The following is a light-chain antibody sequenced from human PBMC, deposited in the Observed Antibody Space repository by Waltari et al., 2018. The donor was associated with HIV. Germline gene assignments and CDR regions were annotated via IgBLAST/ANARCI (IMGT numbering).Light chain of an antibody. Sequence: SYVLTQPPSVSVAPRQTARITCGGNNIDTKSVHWYQQKPGQAPVLVVYEDSDRPSGSPERFSGSNSGNTATLTISRVEAGDEADYYCQVWDSSSDHVVFGGGTKLTVL. V-gene: IGLV3-21*02. CDR2: EDS. CDR3: QVWDSSSDHVV. J-gene: IGLJ2*01. CDR1: NIDTKS.